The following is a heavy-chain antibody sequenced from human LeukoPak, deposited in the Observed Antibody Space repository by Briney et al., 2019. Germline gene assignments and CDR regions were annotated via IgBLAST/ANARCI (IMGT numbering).Heavy chain of an antibody. V-gene: IGHV3-53*01. Sequence: VGSLRLSPARSRLTASSNYMSLVRQAPGGGVWCVSVIYSGGTTNYGDSVKGRFTISRDNSKNTLYLQMHSLRAEDTAVYYCAREPVAYCGGNCYSGGYFDLWGRGTLVTVSS. CDR2: IYSGGTT. J-gene: IGHJ2*01. CDR1: RLTASSNY. CDR3: AREPVAYCGGNCYSGGYFDL. D-gene: IGHD2-21*02.